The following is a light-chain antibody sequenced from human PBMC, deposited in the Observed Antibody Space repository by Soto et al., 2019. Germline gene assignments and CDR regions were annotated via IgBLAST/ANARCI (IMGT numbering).Light chain of an antibody. CDR1: SSDVGGYNY. Sequence: QSVLTRPASVSGSPGQSITISCAGTSSDVGGYNYVSWYQQHPGKVPRLIISDVNKRPSGVSDRFSGPKSGNTASLTISGLQAEDEADYYCASFTRSVTVVFGGGTKVTVL. CDR3: ASFTRSVTVV. CDR2: DVN. V-gene: IGLV2-14*03. J-gene: IGLJ2*01.